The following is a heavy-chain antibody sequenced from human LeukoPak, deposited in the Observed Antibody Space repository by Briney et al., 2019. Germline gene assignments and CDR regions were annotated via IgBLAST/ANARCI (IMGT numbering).Heavy chain of an antibody. D-gene: IGHD1-26*01. CDR1: GYSISSGYY. V-gene: IGHV4-38-2*01. J-gene: IGHJ4*02. CDR2: IYHSGST. CDR3: ARNSGSYSHHDY. Sequence: SETLSLTCAVSGYSISSGYYWGWIRQPPGKGLEWIGSIYHSGSTYYNPSLKSRVTISVDTSKNQFSLKLSSVTAADTAVYYCARNSGSYSHHDYWGQGTLVTVSS.